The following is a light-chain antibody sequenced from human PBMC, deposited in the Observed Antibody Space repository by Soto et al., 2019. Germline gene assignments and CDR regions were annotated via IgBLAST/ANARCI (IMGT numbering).Light chain of an antibody. Sequence: SYELTQPPSVSVAPGQTATITCGGDNIATERVHWYQQKPGQAPAVVVYDDSDRPSGVPDRFSGSKSDNTASLTISGLHPEDEADYSCCSYAGRHVFVFGTGPKVTVL. J-gene: IGLJ1*01. CDR3: CSYAGRHVFV. CDR2: DDS. V-gene: IGLV3-21*02. CDR1: NIATER.